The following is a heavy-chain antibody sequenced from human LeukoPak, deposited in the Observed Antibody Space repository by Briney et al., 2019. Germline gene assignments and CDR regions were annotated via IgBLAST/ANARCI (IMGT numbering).Heavy chain of an antibody. Sequence: KPSETLSLTCAVYGGSFSGYYWGWIRQPPGKGLEWIGSIYHSGSTYYNPSLKSRVTISVDTSKNQFSLKLSSVTAADTAFYYCARRGSYYNLDYWGQGTLVTVSS. CDR1: GGSFSGYY. CDR3: ARRGSYYNLDY. V-gene: IGHV4-34*01. J-gene: IGHJ4*02. D-gene: IGHD1-26*01. CDR2: IYHSGST.